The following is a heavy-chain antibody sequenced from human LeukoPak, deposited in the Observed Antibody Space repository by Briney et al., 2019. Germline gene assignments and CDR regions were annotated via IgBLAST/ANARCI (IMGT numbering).Heavy chain of an antibody. CDR3: ARDRGNWNYPDDAFDI. D-gene: IGHD1-7*01. V-gene: IGHV4-61*02. Sequence: SETLPLTCTVSGGSISSGSYYWSWIRQPAGKGLEWIGRIYTSGSTNYNPSLKSRVTISVDTSKNQFSLKLSSVTAADTAVYYCARDRGNWNYPDDAFDIWGQGTMVTVSS. CDR2: IYTSGST. J-gene: IGHJ3*02. CDR1: GGSISSGSYY.